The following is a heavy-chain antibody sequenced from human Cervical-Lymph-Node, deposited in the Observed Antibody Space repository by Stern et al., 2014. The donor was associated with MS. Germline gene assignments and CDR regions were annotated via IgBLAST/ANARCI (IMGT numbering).Heavy chain of an antibody. Sequence: QLQLQDSGPGLLRPSETLSLTCTVSGASITSYYWSWIRQPPGKGLEWIGYIYYRGNTNYNASLKGRVAISIGTSKTQFSLRLSSVTAADTAVYYCARATDLWGQGTLVTVSS. V-gene: IGHV4-59*01. CDR3: ARATDL. J-gene: IGHJ5*02. CDR2: IYYRGNT. CDR1: GASITSYY.